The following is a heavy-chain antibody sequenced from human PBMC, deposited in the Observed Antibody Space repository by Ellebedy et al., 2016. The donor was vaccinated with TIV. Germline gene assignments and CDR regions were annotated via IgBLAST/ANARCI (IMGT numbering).Heavy chain of an antibody. Sequence: GGSLRLSCAASGFILSNSAMFWVRQAPGKGLEWVAVISYDRSNKDYADSVKGRFTVSRDGSKNTLYLEMNSLRLDDTAVYYCARAGEKWELNYWGQGTLVTVS. CDR3: ARAGEKWELNY. D-gene: IGHD1-26*01. CDR1: GFILSNSA. J-gene: IGHJ4*02. V-gene: IGHV3-30*04. CDR2: ISYDRSNK.